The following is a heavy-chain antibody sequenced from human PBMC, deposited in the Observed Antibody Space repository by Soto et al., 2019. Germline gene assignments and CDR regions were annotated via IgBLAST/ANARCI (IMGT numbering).Heavy chain of an antibody. CDR2: ISYDGSNK. Sequence: QVQLVESGEGVVQPGRSLRLSCAASGFTFSSYGMHWVRQAPGKGLEWVAVISYDGSNKYYADSVKGRFTISRDNSKNQRYLQMNSLRAEDTAVYYCAKDIVLMVYAIPRDYYYYYGMDVWGQGTTVTVSS. J-gene: IGHJ6*02. CDR3: AKDIVLMVYAIPRDYYYYYGMDV. CDR1: GFTFSSYG. D-gene: IGHD2-8*01. V-gene: IGHV3-30*18.